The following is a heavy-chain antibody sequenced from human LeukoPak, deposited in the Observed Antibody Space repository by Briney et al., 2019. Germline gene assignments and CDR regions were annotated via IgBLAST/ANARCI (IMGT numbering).Heavy chain of an antibody. V-gene: IGHV3-30*02. J-gene: IGHJ4*02. CDR1: GFTFSTYG. CDR3: ANFVDTSMGGNDY. CDR2: IRYDGSSM. Sequence: GGSLRLSCAASGFTFSTYGMHWVRQAPGKGLEWVAFIRYDGSSMYYADSVKDRFTISRDNSKNTLYLQMNSLRAEDTALYYCANFVDTSMGGNDYWGQGTLVTVSS. D-gene: IGHD5-18*01.